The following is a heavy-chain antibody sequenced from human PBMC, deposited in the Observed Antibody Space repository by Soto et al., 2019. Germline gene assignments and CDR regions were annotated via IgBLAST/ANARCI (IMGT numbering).Heavy chain of an antibody. CDR1: GFTFSSYA. CDR2: ISYDGSNK. D-gene: IGHD3-10*01. Sequence: QVQLVESGGGVVQPGRSLRLSCAASGFTFSSYAMHWVRQAPGKGLEWVAVISYDGSNKYYADSVKGRFTISRDNSKNTLYLQMNSLRAGDTAVYYCARGGTGDAFDIWGQGTMVTVSS. CDR3: ARGGTGDAFDI. J-gene: IGHJ3*02. V-gene: IGHV3-30-3*01.